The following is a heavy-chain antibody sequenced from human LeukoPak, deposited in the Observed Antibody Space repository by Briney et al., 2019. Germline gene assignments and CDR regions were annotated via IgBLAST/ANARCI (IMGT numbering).Heavy chain of an antibody. D-gene: IGHD5-18*01. CDR1: GFTVSTNY. CDR3: ARGGYSYGTAPAPFDS. J-gene: IGHJ4*02. V-gene: IGHV3-53*04. CDR2: ICSGGDST. Sequence: GGSLRLSCAASGFTVSTNYMSWVRQAPGKGLEWVSVICSGGDSTYYADSVKGRFTISRHNSKNTLYLQMNSLRAEDTAVYYCARGGYSYGTAPAPFDSWGQGTLVTVSS.